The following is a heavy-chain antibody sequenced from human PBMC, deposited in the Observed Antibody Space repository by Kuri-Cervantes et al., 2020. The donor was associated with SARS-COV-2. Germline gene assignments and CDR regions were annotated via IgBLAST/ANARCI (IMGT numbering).Heavy chain of an antibody. CDR3: ARMATNYYYGMDV. CDR2: INHSGST. D-gene: IGHD5-24*01. V-gene: IGHV4-34*01. J-gene: IGHJ6*02. Sequence: SGTLSLTCAVYGGSFSGYYWSWIRQPPGKGLEWIGEINHSGSTNYNPSLKSRVTISVDTSKNQFSLKLSSVTAADTAVYYCARMATNYYYGMDVWGQGTTVTVSS. CDR1: GGSFSGYY.